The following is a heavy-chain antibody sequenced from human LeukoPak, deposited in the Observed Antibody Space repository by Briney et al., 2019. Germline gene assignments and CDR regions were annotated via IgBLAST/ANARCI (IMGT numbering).Heavy chain of an antibody. CDR2: ISYDGSNK. V-gene: IGHV3-30*18. D-gene: IGHD3-22*01. J-gene: IGHJ4*02. CDR1: GFTFSSYG. Sequence: GSLRLSCAASGFTFSSYGMHWVRQAPGKGLEWVAVISYDGSNKYYADSVKGRFTISRDNSKNTLYLQMNSLRAEDTAVYYCAKVRGKYYDSSGYYDYWGQGTLVTVSS. CDR3: AKVRGKYYDSSGYYDY.